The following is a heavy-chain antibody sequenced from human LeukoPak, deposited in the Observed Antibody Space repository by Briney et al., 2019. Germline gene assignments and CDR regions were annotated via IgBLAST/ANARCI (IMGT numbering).Heavy chain of an antibody. CDR1: GYTFTGYY. D-gene: IGHD3-10*01. CDR3: ARKYGSGPRWPPYKDHGMDV. V-gene: IGHV1-2*02. J-gene: IGHJ6*02. Sequence: ASVKVSCKASGYTFTGYYMHWVRQAPGQGLEWMGWINPNSGGTNYAQKFQGRVTMTRDTSISTAYMELSRLRSDDTAVYYCARKYGSGPRWPPYKDHGMDVWGQGTTVTVSS. CDR2: INPNSGGT.